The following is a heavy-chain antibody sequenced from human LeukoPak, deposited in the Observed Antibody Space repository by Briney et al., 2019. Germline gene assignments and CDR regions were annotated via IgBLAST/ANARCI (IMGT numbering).Heavy chain of an antibody. Sequence: PSETLSLTCTVSGGSISSSSYYWGWIRQPPGKGLEWIGSIYYSGSTYYNPSLKSRVTISVDTSKNQFSLKLSSVTAADTAVYYCARVLRGYSYGYFLDYWGQGTLVTVSS. D-gene: IGHD5-18*01. CDR3: ARVLRGYSYGYFLDY. CDR1: GGSISSSSYY. CDR2: IYYSGST. V-gene: IGHV4-39*07. J-gene: IGHJ4*02.